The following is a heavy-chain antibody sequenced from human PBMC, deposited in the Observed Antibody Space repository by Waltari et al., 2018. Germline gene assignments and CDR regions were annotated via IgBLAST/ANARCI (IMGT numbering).Heavy chain of an antibody. J-gene: IGHJ3*01. CDR3: AREGQWPT. CDR1: GYSFTHYA. D-gene: IGHD6-19*01. CDR2: INAGNGNT. Sequence: QVQLVQSGAEVKNPGASVTVSCRASGYSFTHYAMHWVRQAPGQRLEWMGWINAGNGNTKYSQKFQGRVTITSDTSARIVYMELSSLRSEDTAVYYCAREGQWPTWGQGTMVTVSS. V-gene: IGHV1-3*01.